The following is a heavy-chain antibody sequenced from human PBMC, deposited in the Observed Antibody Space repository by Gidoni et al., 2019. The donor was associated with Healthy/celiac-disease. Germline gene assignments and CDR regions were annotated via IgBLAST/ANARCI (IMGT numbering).Heavy chain of an antibody. V-gene: IGHV5-10-1*01. J-gene: IGHJ4*02. D-gene: IGHD5-18*01. CDR3: ASVDTAMASVDY. Sequence: CKGSGYSFTSYWISWVRQMPGKGLEWMGRIDPSDSYTNYSPSFQGHVTISADKSISTAYLQWSSLKASDTAMYYCASVDTAMASVDYWGQGTLVTVSS. CDR2: IDPSDSYT. CDR1: GYSFTSYW.